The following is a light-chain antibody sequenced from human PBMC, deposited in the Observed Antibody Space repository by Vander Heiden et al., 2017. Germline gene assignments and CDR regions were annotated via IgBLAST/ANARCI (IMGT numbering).Light chain of an antibody. CDR1: QNIHNY. Sequence: DIQMTQSPSSLSASVGDRVIITCRASQNIHNYLNWYQKRPGKAPKLLIYGASSLQGGVPSRFSGSGFGTDFTLIITTLQPEDFATYFCQQSDSSPPTFGQGTNVESK. CDR3: QQSDSSPPT. J-gene: IGKJ1*01. V-gene: IGKV1-39*01. CDR2: GAS.